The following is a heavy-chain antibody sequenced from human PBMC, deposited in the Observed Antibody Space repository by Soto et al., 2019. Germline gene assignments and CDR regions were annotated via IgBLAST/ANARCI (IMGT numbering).Heavy chain of an antibody. CDR2: ISGSGGST. CDR3: AKARKVVVPAAISGMDV. CDR1: GFTFSSYA. V-gene: IGHV3-23*01. D-gene: IGHD2-2*01. J-gene: IGHJ6*02. Sequence: GGSLRLSCAASGFTFSSYAMSWVRQAPGKGLEWVSAISGSGGSTYYADSVKGRLTIPRDNSKNTLYLQMNSLRAEDTAVYYCAKARKVVVPAAISGMDVWGQGTTVTVSS.